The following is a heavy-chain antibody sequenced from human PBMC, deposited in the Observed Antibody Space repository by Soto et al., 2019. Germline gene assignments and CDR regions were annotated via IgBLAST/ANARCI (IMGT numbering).Heavy chain of an antibody. CDR2: TRNKANSYTT. J-gene: IGHJ6*02. Sequence: EVQLVESGGGLVQPGGSLRLSCAASGFTFSDHYMDWVRQAPGKGLEWVGRTRNKANSYTTEYAASVKGRFTISREDSKNSLYLQMNSLKTEDTAVYYCQVLVDPYYYGMDVWGQGTTVTVSS. V-gene: IGHV3-72*01. CDR1: GFTFSDHY. D-gene: IGHD2-8*02. CDR3: QVLVDPYYYGMDV.